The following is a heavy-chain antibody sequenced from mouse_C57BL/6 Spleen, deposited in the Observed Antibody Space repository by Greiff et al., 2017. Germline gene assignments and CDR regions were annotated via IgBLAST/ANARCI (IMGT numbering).Heavy chain of an antibody. Sequence: EVHLVESEGGLVQPGSSMKLSCTASGFTFSDYYMAWVRQVPEKGLEWVANINYDGSSTYYLDSLKSRFIISGDNAKNILYLQMSSLKSEDTATYYCARGNDGYYAMDYWGQGTSVTVSS. CDR1: GFTFSDYY. V-gene: IGHV5-16*01. CDR3: ARGNDGYYAMDY. D-gene: IGHD2-3*01. J-gene: IGHJ4*01. CDR2: INYDGSST.